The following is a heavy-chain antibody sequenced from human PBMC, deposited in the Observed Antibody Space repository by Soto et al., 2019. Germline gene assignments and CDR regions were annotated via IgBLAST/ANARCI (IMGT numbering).Heavy chain of an antibody. CDR1: GFTFSSYA. D-gene: IGHD3-10*01. V-gene: IGHV3-23*01. CDR2: ISDIASST. J-gene: IGHJ4*02. Sequence: PGGSLRLSCAASGFTFSSYAMSWVRQAPGKGLEWLSTISDIASSTYYADSVKGRFTISRDNSKNTLFLQMNSLRAEDTAVYYCAKSRDLGWSDSGHFDYWGQGTLVTVSS. CDR3: AKSRDLGWSDSGHFDY.